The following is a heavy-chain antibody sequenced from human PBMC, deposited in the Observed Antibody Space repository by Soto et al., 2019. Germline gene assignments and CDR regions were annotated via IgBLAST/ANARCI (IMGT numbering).Heavy chain of an antibody. CDR1: GGSISSSSYY. CDR2: IYYSGST. J-gene: IGHJ6*02. V-gene: IGHV4-39*01. CDR3: ASQLDYDFWSGHASYGMDV. D-gene: IGHD3-3*01. Sequence: SETLSLTCTVSGGSISSSSYYWGWIRQPPGNGLEWIGSIYYSGSTYYNPSLKSRVTISVDTSKNQFSLKLSSVTAADTAVYYCASQLDYDFWSGHASYGMDVWGQGTTVTVSS.